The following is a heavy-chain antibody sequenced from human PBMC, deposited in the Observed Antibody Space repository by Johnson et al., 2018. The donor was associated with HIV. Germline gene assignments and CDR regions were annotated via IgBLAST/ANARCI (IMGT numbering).Heavy chain of an antibody. CDR3: ATFGYTSGWIVTDDAFDV. V-gene: IGHV3-11*04. D-gene: IGHD6-19*01. CDR2: ISISGSTI. Sequence: QVQLVESGGGLVKPGGSLRLSCAASGFTFSDYYMSWIRQAPGKGLEWVSYISISGSTIYYAESLKGRLPISRDNSMNTLYLQMNSLRAEDTAVYYCATFGYTSGWIVTDDAFDVWGHGTLVTVSS. CDR1: GFTFSDYY. J-gene: IGHJ3*01.